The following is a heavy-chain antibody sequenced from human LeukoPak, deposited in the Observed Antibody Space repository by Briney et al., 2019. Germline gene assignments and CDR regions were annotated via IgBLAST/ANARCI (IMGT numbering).Heavy chain of an antibody. CDR1: GLTFNMYA. Sequence: GSLRLSCAASGLTFNMYAMTWVRQAPGAGLEWVAVISGTADDTYYIDSVKGRFTISRDNSKNTLYLQMNSLRAEDTAVYFCAKGTLLGWYSSWYPPFDYWGQGTLVTVSS. CDR2: ISGTADDT. J-gene: IGHJ4*02. V-gene: IGHV3-23*01. CDR3: AKGTLLGWYSSWYPPFDY. D-gene: IGHD6-13*01.